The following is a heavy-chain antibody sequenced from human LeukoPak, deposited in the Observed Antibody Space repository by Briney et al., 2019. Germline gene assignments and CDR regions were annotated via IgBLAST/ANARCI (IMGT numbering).Heavy chain of an antibody. D-gene: IGHD2-2*01. CDR1: GYTLTELS. J-gene: IGHJ4*02. CDR3: ATDIVVVPAAISSDY. V-gene: IGHV1-24*01. Sequence: ASVKVSCKVSGYTLTELSMHWVRQAPGKGLEWMGGFDPEDGETTYAQKFQGRVTMTEDTSTDTAYMELSSLRSEDTAVYYCATDIVVVPAAISSDYWGQGTLVTVSS. CDR2: FDPEDGET.